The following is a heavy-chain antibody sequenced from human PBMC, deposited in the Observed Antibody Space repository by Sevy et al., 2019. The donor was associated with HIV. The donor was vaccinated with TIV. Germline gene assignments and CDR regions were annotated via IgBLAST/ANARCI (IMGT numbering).Heavy chain of an antibody. CDR1: GFTFSSYS. J-gene: IGHJ5*02. D-gene: IGHD1-26*01. Sequence: GGSLRLSCAASGFTFSSYSMNRVRQAPGKGLEWVSSISSSSSYIYYADSVKGRFTISRDNAKNSLYLQMNSLRAEDTAVYYCARDRGRGWFDPWGQGTLVTVSS. CDR3: ARDRGRGWFDP. V-gene: IGHV3-21*01. CDR2: ISSSSSYI.